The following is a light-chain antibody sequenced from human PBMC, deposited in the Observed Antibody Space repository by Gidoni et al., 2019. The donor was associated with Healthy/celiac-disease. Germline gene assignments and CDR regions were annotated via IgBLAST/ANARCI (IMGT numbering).Light chain of an antibody. CDR3: QQYNSYPWT. CDR1: QSISSW. Sequence: DIQMTQSPSTLSASVGDRVTLTCRASQSISSWLAWYQQKPGKAPNLLIYKASSLESGVPSTFSGSGSGTEFTLTISSLQPDDFATYYCQQYNSYPWTFXQXTKVEIK. J-gene: IGKJ1*01. CDR2: KAS. V-gene: IGKV1-5*03.